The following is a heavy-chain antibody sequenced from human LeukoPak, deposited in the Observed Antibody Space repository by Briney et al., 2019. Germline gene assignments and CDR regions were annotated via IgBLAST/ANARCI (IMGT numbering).Heavy chain of an antibody. D-gene: IGHD6-13*01. CDR3: AKAGSRSWYSFDY. CDR2: IDPNSGGT. Sequence: ASVKVSCKASGYSFTGYYMHWVRQAPGQGLEWMGRIDPNSGGTNYAQKFQGGVTVTRDTSISTIYVELSSLTSDDTAVYYCAKAGSRSWYSFDYWGQGTLVTVSS. V-gene: IGHV1-2*06. J-gene: IGHJ4*02. CDR1: GYSFTGYY.